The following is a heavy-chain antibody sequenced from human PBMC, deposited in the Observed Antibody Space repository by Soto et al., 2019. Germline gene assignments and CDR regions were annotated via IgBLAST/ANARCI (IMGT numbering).Heavy chain of an antibody. J-gene: IGHJ4*02. CDR2: IFHDGTA. V-gene: IGHV4-4*02. CDR1: GVSISCGNW. Sequence: SETLSLTCAVSGVSISCGNWWTWVRQSPQRGLEYIGEIFHDGTANYYPSFERRVAISVATSKHQFSLKLTSVTAADTAIYFCARLVYDTRLNYMYFDFWGQGTLVTVS. CDR3: ARLVYDTRLNYMYFDF. D-gene: IGHD3-10*01.